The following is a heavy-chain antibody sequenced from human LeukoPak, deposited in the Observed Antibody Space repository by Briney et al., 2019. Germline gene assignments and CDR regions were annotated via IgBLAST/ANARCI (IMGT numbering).Heavy chain of an antibody. D-gene: IGHD1-14*01. CDR3: AKNRFPEYEYDYDDGMDV. V-gene: IGHV3-43*02. Sequence: GGSLRLSCAASGFTFDDYAMHWVRQAPGKGLEWVSVISGVGGSTYYADSVQGRFTISRDNTKNYLYLQMNSLRTDETAFYYFAKNRFPEYEYDYDDGMDVWGQGTTVTVSS. J-gene: IGHJ6*02. CDR1: GFTFDDYA. CDR2: ISGVGGST.